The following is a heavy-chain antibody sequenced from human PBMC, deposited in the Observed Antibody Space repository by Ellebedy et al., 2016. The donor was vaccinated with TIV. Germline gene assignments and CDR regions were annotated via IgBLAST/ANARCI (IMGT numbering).Heavy chain of an antibody. V-gene: IGHV4-34*01. D-gene: IGHD6-19*01. CDR3: ARARGYSSAYYDY. CDR1: GGSFSANY. Sequence: MPSETLSLTCAVSGGSFSANYWSWIRQPPGKGLEWIGEINHRGSTNSNPSLKSRVTLSVDKSKNQFSLRVTSVTAADSGVYFCARARGYSSAYYDYWGQGALVTVSS. J-gene: IGHJ4*01. CDR2: INHRGST.